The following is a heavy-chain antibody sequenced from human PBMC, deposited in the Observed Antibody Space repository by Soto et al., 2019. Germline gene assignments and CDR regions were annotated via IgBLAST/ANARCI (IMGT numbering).Heavy chain of an antibody. Sequence: EVQLLESGGGLVQPGGSLRLSCAASGFTFSSYAMSWVRQAPGKGLEWVSAISGSGGSTYYADSVKGRFTISRDNSKNTLYLQMNSLRAEDTAVYYCAKTPVPYYYDSSGPFDYWGQGTLVTVSS. CDR2: ISGSGGST. J-gene: IGHJ4*02. CDR3: AKTPVPYYYDSSGPFDY. V-gene: IGHV3-23*01. CDR1: GFTFSSYA. D-gene: IGHD3-22*01.